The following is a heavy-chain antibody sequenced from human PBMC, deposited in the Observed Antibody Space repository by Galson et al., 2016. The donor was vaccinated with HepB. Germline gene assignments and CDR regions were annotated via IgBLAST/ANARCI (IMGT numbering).Heavy chain of an antibody. CDR2: IRSKANSYAT. CDR3: TRHGNARGGSPFDY. CDR1: GFTFSGSA. J-gene: IGHJ4*02. D-gene: IGHD1-26*01. V-gene: IGHV3-73*01. Sequence: SLRLSCAASGFTFSGSAMHWVRQASGKGLEWVGRIRSKANSYATAYAASVKGRFTISRDDSKNTAYLQMNRLKTEDTAVYYCTRHGNARGGSPFDYWGQGTLVTVSS.